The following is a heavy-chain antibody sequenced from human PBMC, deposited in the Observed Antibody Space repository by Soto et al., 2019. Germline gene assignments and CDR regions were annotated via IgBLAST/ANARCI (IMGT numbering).Heavy chain of an antibody. V-gene: IGHV4-4*02. D-gene: IGHD6-19*01. CDR2: IYHSGPT. J-gene: IGHJ4*02. CDR3: ARHIAVPTTRGVDY. Sequence: QVQLQESGPGLVKPSGTLSLTCAVSDGSISTNWWSWVRQPPGKGLEWIGEIYHSGPTNYNPSLKSRVTILIDKSKNQFSLDLASVNAADTAIYYCARHIAVPTTRGVDYWGQGTLVTVSS. CDR1: DGSISTNW.